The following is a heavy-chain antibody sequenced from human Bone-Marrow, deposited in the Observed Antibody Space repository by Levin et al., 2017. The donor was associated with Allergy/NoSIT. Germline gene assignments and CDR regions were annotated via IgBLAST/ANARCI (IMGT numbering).Heavy chain of an antibody. Sequence: KLGESLKISCQGSAYNFPKYWIGWVRQMSGKGLEWMGLIYPEDSDTRYSPSFQGQVTISADISTATAYLQWDNLKASDTAMYYCARLQGDGLLSSFEFWGLGTLVTVSS. CDR1: AYNFPKYW. V-gene: IGHV5-51*01. CDR2: IYPEDSDT. J-gene: IGHJ4*02. CDR3: ARLQGDGLLSSFEF. D-gene: IGHD2-21*02.